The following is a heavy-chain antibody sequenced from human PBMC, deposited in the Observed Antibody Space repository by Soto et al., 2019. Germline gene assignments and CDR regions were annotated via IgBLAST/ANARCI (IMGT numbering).Heavy chain of an antibody. J-gene: IGHJ6*02. CDR1: GFTFSSYA. D-gene: IGHD6-13*01. Sequence: QVQLVESGGGVVQPGRSLRLSCAASGFTFSSYAMHWVRQAPGKGLEWVAVISYDGSNKYYADSVKGRFTISGDNSKNTLYLQMNSLRAEDTAVYYCARWQQLVRRHYGMDVWGQGTTVTVSS. CDR3: ARWQQLVRRHYGMDV. V-gene: IGHV3-30-3*01. CDR2: ISYDGSNK.